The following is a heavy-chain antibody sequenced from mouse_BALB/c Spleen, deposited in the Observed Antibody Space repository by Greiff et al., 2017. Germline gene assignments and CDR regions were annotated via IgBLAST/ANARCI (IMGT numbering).Heavy chain of an antibody. CDR3: ARGYDYDAWFAY. Sequence: EVKVEESGGGLVKPGGSLKLSCAASGFTFSSYAMSWVRQTPEKRLEWVASISSGGSTYYPDSVKGRFTISRDNARNILYLQMSRLRSEDTAMYYCARGYDYDAWFAYWGQGTLVTGSA. CDR2: ISSGGST. D-gene: IGHD2-4*01. V-gene: IGHV5-6-5*01. J-gene: IGHJ3*01. CDR1: GFTFSSYA.